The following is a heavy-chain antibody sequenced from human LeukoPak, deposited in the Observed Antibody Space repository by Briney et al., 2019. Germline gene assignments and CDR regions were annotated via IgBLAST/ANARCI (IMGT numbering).Heavy chain of an antibody. V-gene: IGHV5-51*01. D-gene: IGHD4-17*01. CDR1: GYSFTSYW. J-gene: IGHJ3*02. Sequence: GESLKISCKGSGYSFTSYWIGWVRQMPGKGLEWMGIIYPGDSDTRYSPSFQGQVTISADKSISTAYLQWGSLKASDTAMYYCARRGATVTTYLAFDIWGQGTMVTVSS. CDR2: IYPGDSDT. CDR3: ARRGATVTTYLAFDI.